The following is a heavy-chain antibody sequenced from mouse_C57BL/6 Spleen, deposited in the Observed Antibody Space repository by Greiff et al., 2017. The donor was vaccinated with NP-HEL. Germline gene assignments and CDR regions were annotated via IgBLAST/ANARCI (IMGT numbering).Heavy chain of an antibody. J-gene: IGHJ1*03. Sequence: VQLKQSGGDLVKPGGSLKLSCAASGFTFSSYGMSWVRQTPDKRLEWVATISSGGSYTYYPDSVKGRFTISRDNAKNTLYLQMSSLKSEDTAMYYCARHDGYHWYFDVWGTGTTVTVSS. CDR1: GFTFSSYG. CDR3: ARHDGYHWYFDV. V-gene: IGHV5-6*01. D-gene: IGHD2-3*01. CDR2: ISSGGSYT.